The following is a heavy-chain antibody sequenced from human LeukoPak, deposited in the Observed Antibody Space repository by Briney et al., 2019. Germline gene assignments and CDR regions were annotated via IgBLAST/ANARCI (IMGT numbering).Heavy chain of an antibody. CDR3: AKFMYSSSSPNFDY. Sequence: GGSLRLSCAASGLTFRSYGMHWVRQAPGKGLEWVAFIRYDGSNKYYADSVKGRFTISRDNSKNTLYLQMNSLRAEDTAVYYCAKFMYSSSSPNFDYWGQGTLVTVSS. J-gene: IGHJ4*02. V-gene: IGHV3-30*02. CDR1: GLTFRSYG. CDR2: IRYDGSNK. D-gene: IGHD6-6*01.